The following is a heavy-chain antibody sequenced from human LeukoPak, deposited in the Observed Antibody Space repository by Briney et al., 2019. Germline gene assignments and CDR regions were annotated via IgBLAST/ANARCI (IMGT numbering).Heavy chain of an antibody. CDR2: INHSGST. V-gene: IGHV4-34*01. CDR1: GGSFSGYY. Sequence: SETLSLTCAVYGGSFSGYYWSWIRQPPGKGLEWIGEINHSGSTNYNPSLKSRVTISVDTSKNQFSLKLSSVTAADTAVYYCAKDRGSRNVILTGRPRASMDFDHWGQGTLVTVSS. D-gene: IGHD3-9*01. CDR3: AKDRGSRNVILTGRPRASMDFDH. J-gene: IGHJ4*02.